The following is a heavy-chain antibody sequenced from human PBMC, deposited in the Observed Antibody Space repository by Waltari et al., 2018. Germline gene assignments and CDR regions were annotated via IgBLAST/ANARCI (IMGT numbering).Heavy chain of an antibody. CDR2: IADDGSDE. CDR3: ARDGPLQIQSWYSFDY. V-gene: IGHV3-30*07. CDR1: GFTFSYHA. Sequence: QVQLVESGGGVVHPGRSLRLSCEASGFTFSYHAIHWVRQAPGKGLEWVAGIADDGSDEYYADSVRGRFTISRDDSKDTVNLQMNSLRPEDTAVYYCARDGPLQIQSWYSFDYWGQGTLVTVSS. D-gene: IGHD5-18*01. J-gene: IGHJ4*02.